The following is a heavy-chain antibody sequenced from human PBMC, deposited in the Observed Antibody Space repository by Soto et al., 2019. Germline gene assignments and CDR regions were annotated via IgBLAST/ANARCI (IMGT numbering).Heavy chain of an antibody. V-gene: IGHV3-30-3*01. J-gene: IGHJ6*02. CDR3: ARQGMAARKYYSPQLDV. D-gene: IGHD6-6*01. Sequence: QVQLVESGGGVVQPGRSLRLSCAASGFTFRDYAMHWVRQAPGKGLEWVTLISSDATNKYLADSVKGRFTISRDNSKNTLYLQMNSLRVEDTGLYYCARQGMAARKYYSPQLDVWGQGTTVIV. CDR2: ISSDATNK. CDR1: GFTFRDYA.